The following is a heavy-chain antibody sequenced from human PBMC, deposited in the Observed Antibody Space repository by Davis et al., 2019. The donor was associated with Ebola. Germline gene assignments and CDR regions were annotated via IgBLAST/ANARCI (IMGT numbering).Heavy chain of an antibody. V-gene: IGHV3-21*01. CDR2: ISSSSSYI. D-gene: IGHD2-2*02. CDR1: GITFSNAW. Sequence: LSLTCAASGITFSNAWMNWVRQAPGKGLEWVSSISSSSSYIYYADSVKGRFTISRDNAKNSLYLQMNSLRAEDTAVYYCARDLYLGSWNYYGMDVWGQGTTVTVSS. J-gene: IGHJ6*02. CDR3: ARDLYLGSWNYYGMDV.